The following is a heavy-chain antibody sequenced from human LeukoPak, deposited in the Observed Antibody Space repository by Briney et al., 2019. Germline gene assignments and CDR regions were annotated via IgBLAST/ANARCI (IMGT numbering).Heavy chain of an antibody. CDR3: ARDWYFYFDY. V-gene: IGHV3-23*01. CDR2: ISGGDDST. Sequence: GGSLRLSCAASGFSFRNYWMSWVRQAPGKGLEWVSAISGGDDSTYYADSVKGRFTISRDNSKNTVYLQVNSLRAEDTAIYYCARDWYFYFDYWGQGTLVTVSS. CDR1: GFSFRNYW. D-gene: IGHD6-13*01. J-gene: IGHJ4*02.